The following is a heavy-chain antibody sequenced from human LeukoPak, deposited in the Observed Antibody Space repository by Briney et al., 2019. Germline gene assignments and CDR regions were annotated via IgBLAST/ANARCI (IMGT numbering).Heavy chain of an antibody. J-gene: IGHJ4*02. V-gene: IGHV1-69*13. Sequence: SVKVSCKASGGTFSNYAINWVRQAPGQGLEWMGGIIPLFGTANYAQKFQGRVTISAVESMSTAYMQLSSLRSVDAAVYYCARGWLAESTVVTPYNYWGQGTLVTVSS. CDR3: ARGWLAESTVVTPYNY. D-gene: IGHD4-23*01. CDR2: IIPLFGTA. CDR1: GGTFSNYA.